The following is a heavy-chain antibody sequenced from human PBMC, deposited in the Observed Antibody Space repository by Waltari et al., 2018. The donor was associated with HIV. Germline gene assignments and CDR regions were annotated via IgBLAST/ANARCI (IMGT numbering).Heavy chain of an antibody. J-gene: IGHJ4*02. CDR1: GFPFSDFA. Sequence: EVQLVESGGGLVQPGGSLILSCAASGFPFSDFAXXWVRQASGKGLELVGRIRKKDNHYATAYGESVKGRFTISRDDSKNTAYLQMSSLKTEDTAVYYCTRRYYGTELVVDYWGQGTMVTVSS. CDR3: TRRYYGTELVVDY. D-gene: IGHD3-10*01. CDR2: IRKKDNHYAT. V-gene: IGHV3-73*01.